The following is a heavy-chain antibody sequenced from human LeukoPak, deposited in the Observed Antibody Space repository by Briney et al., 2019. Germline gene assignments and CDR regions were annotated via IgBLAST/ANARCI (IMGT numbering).Heavy chain of an antibody. Sequence: PGGSLRLSCAASGFTFSSYSMNWVRQAPGQGLEWVSYISSSSSTVYYADSVKGRFTISRDNAKNSLYLQMNSLRAEDTAVYYCASVGGELSLWGQGTLVTVSS. CDR3: ASVGGELSL. V-gene: IGHV3-48*01. CDR1: GFTFSSYS. D-gene: IGHD3-16*02. J-gene: IGHJ4*02. CDR2: ISSSSSTV.